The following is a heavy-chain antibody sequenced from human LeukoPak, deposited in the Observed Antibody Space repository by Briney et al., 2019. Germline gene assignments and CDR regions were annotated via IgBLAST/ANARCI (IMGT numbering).Heavy chain of an antibody. D-gene: IGHD1-26*01. CDR2: IYSGGST. CDR1: GFSVTNNY. V-gene: IGHV3-66*01. J-gene: IGHJ4*02. Sequence: GGSLRLSCAASGFSVTNNYMNWVRQAPGKGLEWVSVIYSGGSTYYADSVKGRFTISRDKSKNMLYLQMNSLRVEDTAVYYCARGMWEDYWGQGTLVTVSS. CDR3: ARGMWEDY.